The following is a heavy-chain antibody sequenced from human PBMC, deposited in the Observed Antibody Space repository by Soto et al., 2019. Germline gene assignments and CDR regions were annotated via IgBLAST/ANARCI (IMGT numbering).Heavy chain of an antibody. CDR3: ARVQEWLFHFDY. V-gene: IGHV4-31*03. CDR2: IYYSGST. Sequence: SETLSLTCTVSGGSISSGGYYWSWIRQHPGKGLEWIGYIYYSGSTYYNPSLKSRVTISVDTSKNQFSLKLSSVTAADTAAYYCARVQEWLFHFDYWGQGTRVTVSS. J-gene: IGHJ4*02. CDR1: GGSISSGGYY. D-gene: IGHD3-3*01.